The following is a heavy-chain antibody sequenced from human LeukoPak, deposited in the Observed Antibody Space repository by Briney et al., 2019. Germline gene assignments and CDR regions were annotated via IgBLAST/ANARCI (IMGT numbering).Heavy chain of an antibody. CDR2: INAGGSST. CDR1: GFTFSSYG. V-gene: IGHV3-23*01. Sequence: GGSLRLSCAASGFTFSSYGISWVRQAPGKGLEWASHINAGGSSTYYTGSVKGRFTISRDNSKNTVYLQMNSLRAEDTALYYCAKIVWNTYEYFDYWGQGTLVTVSS. CDR3: AKIVWNTYEYFDY. D-gene: IGHD3-16*01. J-gene: IGHJ4*02.